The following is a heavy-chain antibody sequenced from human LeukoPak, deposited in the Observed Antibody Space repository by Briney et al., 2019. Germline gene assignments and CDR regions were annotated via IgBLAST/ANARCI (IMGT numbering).Heavy chain of an antibody. CDR3: ARDRRGYCSGGSCYNLFDY. V-gene: IGHV3-9*01. J-gene: IGHJ4*02. CDR1: GFTFDDYA. Sequence: QPGRSLRLSCAASGFTFDDYAMHWVRQAPGKGLEWVSGISWNSGSIGYADSVKGRFTISRDNAKNSLYLQMNSLRAEDTAVYYYARDRRGYCSGGSCYNLFDYWGQGTLVTVSS. D-gene: IGHD2-15*01. CDR2: ISWNSGSI.